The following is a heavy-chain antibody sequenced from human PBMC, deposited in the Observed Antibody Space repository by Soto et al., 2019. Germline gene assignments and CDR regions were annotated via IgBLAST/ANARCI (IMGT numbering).Heavy chain of an antibody. J-gene: IGHJ4*02. D-gene: IGHD3-10*01. V-gene: IGHV1-46*01. CDR3: ARVMTPITMVRGVIITGFDY. CDR1: GYTFTSYY. CDR2: INPSGGST. Sequence: VQLLESGGDLVQPGGSLRLSCAASGYTFTSYYMHWVRQAPGQGLEWMGIINPSGGSTSYAQKFQGRVTMTRDTSTSTVYMELSSLRSEDTAVYYCARVMTPITMVRGVIITGFDYWGQGTLVTVSS.